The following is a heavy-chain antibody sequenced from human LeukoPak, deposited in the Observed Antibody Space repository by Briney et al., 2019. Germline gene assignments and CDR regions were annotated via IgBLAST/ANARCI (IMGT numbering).Heavy chain of an antibody. D-gene: IGHD5-24*01. CDR1: GFTFSSYA. CDR3: ARQGRDGYNYDY. J-gene: IGHJ4*02. CDR2: ISYDGSNK. Sequence: RSLRLSCAASGFTFSSYAMHWVRQAPGKGLEWVAVISYDGSNKYYADSVKGRFTISRDNSKNTLYLQMNSLRAEDTAVYYCARQGRDGYNYDYWGQGTLVTVSS. V-gene: IGHV3-30-3*01.